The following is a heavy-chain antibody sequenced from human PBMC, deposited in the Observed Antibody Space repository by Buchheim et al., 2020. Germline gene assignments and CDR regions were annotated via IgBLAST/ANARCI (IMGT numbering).Heavy chain of an antibody. CDR1: GFTFSSYW. Sequence: EVQLVESGGGLVQPGGSLRLSCAASGFTFSSYWMSWVRQAPGKGLEWVANIKQDGSEKYYVDSVKGRFTISRDNAKNSLYLQMNSLRAEDTAVYYCATLTGHSGSYYDYYYMDVWGKGTT. D-gene: IGHD1-26*01. CDR3: ATLTGHSGSYYDYYYMDV. V-gene: IGHV3-7*01. J-gene: IGHJ6*03. CDR2: IKQDGSEK.